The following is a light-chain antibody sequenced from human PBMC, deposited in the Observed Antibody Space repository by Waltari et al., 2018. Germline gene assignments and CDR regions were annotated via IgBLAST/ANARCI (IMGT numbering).Light chain of an antibody. CDR2: EAS. J-gene: IGKJ1*01. Sequence: DIQMTQAPSTLSPSVGDRVTITFRASQSIATWLAWYQQKTGKAPNLLIYEASSLGSGVPARFSGSGSVTECTLTISSLQPDDFATYYCQQYNSYPWTFGQGTKVEIK. CDR3: QQYNSYPWT. CDR1: QSIATW. V-gene: IGKV1-5*03.